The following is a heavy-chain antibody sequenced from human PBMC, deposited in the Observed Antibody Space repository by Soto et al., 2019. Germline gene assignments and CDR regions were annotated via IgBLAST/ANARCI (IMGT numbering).Heavy chain of an antibody. CDR2: INSSGGRT. D-gene: IGHD6-13*01. CDR1: GYTFTNFG. J-gene: IGHJ4*02. CDR3: AYTIAAAGTRYFDY. Sequence: ASVKVSCKASGYTFTNFGISWVRQAPGQGLEWMEVINSSGGRTSYAQNFQGRVTMTTDTSTSTAYMELRSLRSDDTAVYYCAYTIAAAGTRYFDYWGQGTLVTVSS. V-gene: IGHV1-18*01.